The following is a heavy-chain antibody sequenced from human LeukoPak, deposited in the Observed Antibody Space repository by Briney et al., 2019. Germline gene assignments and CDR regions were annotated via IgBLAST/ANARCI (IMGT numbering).Heavy chain of an antibody. J-gene: IGHJ5*02. CDR3: ARPLVWSGSWFDP. Sequence: SETLSLTCTVSGGSISSSSYYWGWIRQPPGKGLEWTGSIYYSGSTYYNPSLKSRVTISVDTSKNQFSLKLSSVTAADTAVYYCARPLVWSGSWFDPWGQGTLVTVSS. CDR1: GGSISSSSYY. V-gene: IGHV4-39*01. D-gene: IGHD3-10*02. CDR2: IYYSGST.